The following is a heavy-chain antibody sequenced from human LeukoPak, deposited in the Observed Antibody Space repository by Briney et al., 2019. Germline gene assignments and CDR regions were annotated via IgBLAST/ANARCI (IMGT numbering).Heavy chain of an antibody. Sequence: SETLSLTCAVYRGSFTCYYWSWIRPPPGKGLEWIGAINHSGSTNYNPSLKSRVTISVDTSKNQFSLKLSSVTAADTAVYYCARERERDAFLESYAASRYFDLWGRGTLVTVSS. CDR1: RGSFTCYY. CDR3: ARERERDAFLESYAASRYFDL. D-gene: IGHD3-3*02. J-gene: IGHJ2*01. CDR2: INHSGST. V-gene: IGHV4-34*01.